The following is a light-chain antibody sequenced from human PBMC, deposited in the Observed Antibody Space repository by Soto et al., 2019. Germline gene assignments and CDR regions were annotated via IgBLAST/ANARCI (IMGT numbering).Light chain of an antibody. V-gene: IGKV3-11*01. CDR3: QQRSNWPLT. CDR1: QTVSRY. Sequence: EIVMTQSPATLSLSPGERATLSCRASQTVSRYLAWYQQKPGQAPRLLISDASTRATGIPARFSGSGSGTDFTLTISSLEPEDFAVYYCQQRSNWPLTFGGGTKVDIK. J-gene: IGKJ4*01. CDR2: DAS.